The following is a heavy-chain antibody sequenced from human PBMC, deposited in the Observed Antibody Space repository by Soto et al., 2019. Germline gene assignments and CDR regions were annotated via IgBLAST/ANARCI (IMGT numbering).Heavy chain of an antibody. D-gene: IGHD3-9*01. J-gene: IGHJ4*02. V-gene: IGHV4-31*03. CDR3: ARVATYYDSLTGYLSRPFDY. CDR2: IYYSGST. CDR1: GGSISSGGYY. Sequence: QVQLQESGPGLVKPSQTLSLTCTVSGGSISSGGYYWSWIRQHPGKGLEWIGYIYYSGSTYYNPSLKSRVTISVDTSKNQFSLKLSSVTAADTAVYYCARVATYYDSLTGYLSRPFDYWGQGTLVTVSS.